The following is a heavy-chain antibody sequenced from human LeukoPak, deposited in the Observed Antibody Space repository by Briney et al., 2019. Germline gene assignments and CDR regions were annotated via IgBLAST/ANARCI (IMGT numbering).Heavy chain of an antibody. CDR1: GGSFSGYY. D-gene: IGHD3-10*01. Sequence: PSETLSLTCAVYGGSFSGYYWSWIRQPPGRGLEWSGEIKHSGRTNYNPTLKSRVTISVDTSKNQFALKLSSVTAADTAVYYCARGEAAVRLLDYWGQGTLVTVSS. CDR2: IKHSGRT. V-gene: IGHV4-34*01. J-gene: IGHJ4*02. CDR3: ARGEAAVRLLDY.